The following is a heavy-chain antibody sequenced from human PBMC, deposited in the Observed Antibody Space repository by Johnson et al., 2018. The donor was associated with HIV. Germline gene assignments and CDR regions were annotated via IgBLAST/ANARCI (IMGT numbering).Heavy chain of an antibody. J-gene: IGHJ3*02. V-gene: IGHV3-9*01. CDR2: ISWNSGSI. CDR1: GFTFDDYA. CDR3: ARDGWEQRGETVGDGFDI. Sequence: VQLVESGGGLVQPGRSLRLSCAASGFTFDDYAMHWVRQAPGKGLEWVSGISWNSGSIGYADSVKGRFTISRDNAKNSLYLQMNSLRVEDTAFYYCARDGWEQRGETVGDGFDIWGQGTMVTVSS. D-gene: IGHD1-26*01.